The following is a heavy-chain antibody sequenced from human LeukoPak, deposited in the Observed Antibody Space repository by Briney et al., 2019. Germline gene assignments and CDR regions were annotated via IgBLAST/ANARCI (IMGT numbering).Heavy chain of an antibody. CDR1: GGSISSSSYY. Sequence: PSETLSLTCTVSGGSISSSSYYWGWIRQPPGKGLEWIGSIYYSGSTYYNPSIKSRVTISVDTSKNQFSLKLSSVTAADTAVYYCARELPFRFDPWGQGTLVTVSS. CDR2: IYYSGST. CDR3: ARELPFRFDP. J-gene: IGHJ5*02. D-gene: IGHD1-26*01. V-gene: IGHV4-39*01.